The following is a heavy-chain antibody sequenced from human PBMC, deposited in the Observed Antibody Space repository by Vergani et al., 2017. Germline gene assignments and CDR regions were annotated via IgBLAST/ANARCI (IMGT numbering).Heavy chain of an antibody. CDR3: ARRSGSYGHYFDY. D-gene: IGHD1-26*01. J-gene: IGHJ4*02. Sequence: QVQLQESGPGLVKPSQTLSLTCTVSGGSISSGSYYWSWIRQPAGKGLEWIGRIYTSGSTNYNPSLKSRVTISVATSKNQFSLKLSSVTAADTAVYYCARRSGSYGHYFDYWGQGTLVTVSS. V-gene: IGHV4-61*02. CDR1: GGSISSGSYY. CDR2: IYTSGST.